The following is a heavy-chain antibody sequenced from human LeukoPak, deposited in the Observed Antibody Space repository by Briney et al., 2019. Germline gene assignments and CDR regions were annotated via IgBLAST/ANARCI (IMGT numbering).Heavy chain of an antibody. J-gene: IGHJ4*02. CDR1: GFTFSSYA. D-gene: IGHD3-16*01. Sequence: GGSLRLSCAASGFTFSSYAMHWVRQAPGKGLEWVAVISYDGSNKYYADSVKGRFTISRDNSKNTLYLQMNSLRAEDTAVYYCAREGGDKRLGLFFDYWGQGTLVTVSS. CDR2: ISYDGSNK. CDR3: AREGGDKRLGLFFDY. V-gene: IGHV3-30-3*01.